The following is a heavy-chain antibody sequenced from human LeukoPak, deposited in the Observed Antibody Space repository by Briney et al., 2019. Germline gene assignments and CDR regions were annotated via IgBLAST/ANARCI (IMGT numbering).Heavy chain of an antibody. D-gene: IGHD3-22*01. Sequence: GGSLRLSCAASGFTFNSYAMSWVRQAPGKGLECLSAISGSGGSTYYADSVKGRFTISRDNSKNTLYLQMNRMRAEDTAVYYCGRAAYGSSGYYAYWGQGTLVTVSS. CDR2: ISGSGGST. V-gene: IGHV3-23*01. CDR3: GRAAYGSSGYYAY. CDR1: GFTFNSYA. J-gene: IGHJ4*02.